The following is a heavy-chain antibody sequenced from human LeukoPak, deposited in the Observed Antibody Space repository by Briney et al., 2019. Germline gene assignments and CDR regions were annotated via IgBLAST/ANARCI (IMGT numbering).Heavy chain of an antibody. CDR3: ARHITFGGVIVLFVY. CDR1: GYSISSGYY. Sequence: SETLSLTCAVSGYSISSGYYWGWIRQPPGKGLEWIGSIYHSGSTYYNPSLKSRVTISVDTSKNQFSLKLSSVTAADTAVYYCARHITFGGVIVLFVYWGQGTLVTVSS. V-gene: IGHV4-38-2*01. J-gene: IGHJ4*02. D-gene: IGHD3-16*02. CDR2: IYHSGST.